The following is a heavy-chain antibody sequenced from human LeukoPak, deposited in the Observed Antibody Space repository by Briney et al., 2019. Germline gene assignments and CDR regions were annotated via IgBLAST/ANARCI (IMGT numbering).Heavy chain of an antibody. CDR2: IYPNSGGT. D-gene: IGHD3-10*02. J-gene: IGHJ3*02. CDR3: ARDGVSGGAFVI. V-gene: IGHV1-2*02. Sequence: ASVKVSCKASGYMFTDYYMHWVRQAPGQGLEWMGWIYPNSGGTTYAQKFQGRVTMTRDTPISTVYMELSRLRSDDTAFYYCARDGVSGGAFVIWGQGTMVTVSS. CDR1: GYMFTDYY.